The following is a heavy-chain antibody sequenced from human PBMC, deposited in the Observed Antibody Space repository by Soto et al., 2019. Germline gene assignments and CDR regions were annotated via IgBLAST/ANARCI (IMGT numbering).Heavy chain of an antibody. CDR2: IYYSGST. CDR1: GGSISSSSYY. J-gene: IGHJ4*02. V-gene: IGHV4-39*01. D-gene: IGHD3-10*01. Sequence: SETLSLTCTVSGGSISSSSYYWGWIRQPPGKGLEWIGSIYYSGSTYYNPSLKSRVTISVDTSKNQFSLKLSSVTAADTAVYYCASEWFGEFTGGQGTLVTVSS. CDR3: ASEWFGEFT.